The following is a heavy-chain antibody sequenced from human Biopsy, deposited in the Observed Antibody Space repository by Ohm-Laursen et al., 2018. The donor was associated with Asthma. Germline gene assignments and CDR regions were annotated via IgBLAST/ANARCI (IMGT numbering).Heavy chain of an antibody. Sequence: SLRLSCTASGFTVSRDHMFWVRQAPGKGLEWVSGVSWNSGSIDYADSVKGRFTISRDNAKNSLYLQMNSLRGADTALYYCVKDIRLQLWGFDSWGQGTLVTVSS. V-gene: IGHV3-9*01. D-gene: IGHD6-13*01. CDR3: VKDIRLQLWGFDS. CDR2: VSWNSGSI. CDR1: GFTVSRDH. J-gene: IGHJ4*02.